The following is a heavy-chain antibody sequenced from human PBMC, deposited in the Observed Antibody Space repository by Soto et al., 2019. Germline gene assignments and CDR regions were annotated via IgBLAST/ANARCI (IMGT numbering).Heavy chain of an antibody. CDR3: ARDVGFHYDGSPAGQFDF. Sequence: QVELQESGPGLVKPSGTLSLTCAVFGNSISTTNWWSWVRQSPGQGLEWIGEIYHSGSSNYNPSLKSRVTISLDKSKNQFYLKVTSVTAADTAVYYCARDVGFHYDGSPAGQFDFWGQGTLVIVSS. D-gene: IGHD3-22*01. CDR2: IYHSGSS. CDR1: GNSISTTNW. J-gene: IGHJ4*02. V-gene: IGHV4-4*02.